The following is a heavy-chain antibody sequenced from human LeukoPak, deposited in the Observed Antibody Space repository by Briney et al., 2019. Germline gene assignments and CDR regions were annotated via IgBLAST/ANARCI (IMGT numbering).Heavy chain of an antibody. V-gene: IGHV3-66*01. CDR1: GFTVSSNY. Sequence: QTGGSLRLSCAASGFTVSSNYISWVRQAPGKGLEWVSVIYSGGNTYYEDSVKGRFTISSDNSKNTLYLQMNSLRAEDTAVDYCAKTIVGVTNWFDPWGQGTLVTVSS. D-gene: IGHD1-26*01. CDR3: AKTIVGVTNWFDP. CDR2: IYSGGNT. J-gene: IGHJ5*02.